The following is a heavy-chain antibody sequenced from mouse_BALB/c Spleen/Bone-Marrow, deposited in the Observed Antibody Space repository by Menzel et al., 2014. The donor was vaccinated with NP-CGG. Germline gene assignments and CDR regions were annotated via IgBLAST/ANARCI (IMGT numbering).Heavy chain of an antibody. CDR1: GYTFTDYE. CDR3: TRSETGPFAY. V-gene: IGHV1-15*01. CDR2: IDPETGGT. J-gene: IGHJ3*01. Sequence: VQLQQSGAELVRPGASVTLSYKASGYTFTDYEMHWVKQTPVHGLEWIGAIDPETGGTAYNQKFKGKATLTADKSSSTAYMELRSLTSEDSAVYYCTRSETGPFAYWGQGTLVTVSA. D-gene: IGHD4-1*01.